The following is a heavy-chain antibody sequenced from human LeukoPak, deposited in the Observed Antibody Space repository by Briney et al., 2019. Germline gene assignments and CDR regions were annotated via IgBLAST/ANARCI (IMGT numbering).Heavy chain of an antibody. CDR2: VSADNDNF. CDR1: GYTFANYG. V-gene: IGHV1-18*01. D-gene: IGHD3-10*02. J-gene: IGHJ4*02. Sequence: ASVKVSCKASGYTFANYGISWARQAPGRGLEWMGWVSADNDNFRYSGKLQGRVTVTRDTSTSTAYMELRGLTSDDTAIYYCARGLFRSRGDIWGQGTLVTVSS. CDR3: ARGLFRSRGDI.